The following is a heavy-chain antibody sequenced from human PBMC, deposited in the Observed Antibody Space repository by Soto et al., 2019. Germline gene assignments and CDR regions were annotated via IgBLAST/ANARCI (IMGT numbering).Heavy chain of an antibody. J-gene: IGHJ4*02. CDR2: IIPIFRTA. CDR3: ERDQDYYYDSSGYYSFEY. V-gene: IGHV1-69*06. CDR1: GGTFSSYA. D-gene: IGHD3-22*01. Sequence: SVKVSCKASGGTFSSYAISWVRQAPGQGLEWMGGIIPIFRTANYAQKFQGRVTITADKSTSTAYMELSGLRSEDTAVYYCERDQDYYYDSSGYYSFEYWGQGTMVTVSS.